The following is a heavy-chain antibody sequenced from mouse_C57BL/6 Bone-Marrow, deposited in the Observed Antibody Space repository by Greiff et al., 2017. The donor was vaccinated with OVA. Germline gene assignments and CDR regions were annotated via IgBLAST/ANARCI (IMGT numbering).Heavy chain of an antibody. J-gene: IGHJ4*01. Sequence: VQLQQSGAELVKPGASVKISCKASGYTFTSYWMDWVKQRPGQGLEWIGNIYPSDSETHYNQKFKDKATLTVDKSSSTAYMQLSSLTSEDSAVYYCAIITTVVAPSAMDYWGQGTSVTVSS. CDR1: GYTFTSYW. D-gene: IGHD1-1*01. CDR3: AIITTVVAPSAMDY. CDR2: IYPSDSET. V-gene: IGHV1-61*01.